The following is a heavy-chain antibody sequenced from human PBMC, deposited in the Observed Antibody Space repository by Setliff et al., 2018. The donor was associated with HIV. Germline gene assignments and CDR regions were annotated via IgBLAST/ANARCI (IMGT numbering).Heavy chain of an antibody. J-gene: IGHJ5*02. Sequence: SETLSLTCTVSGDSISSYYWSWIRQPPGKGLEWIGYIYTSGITDYNPSLKSRVTISGDTSKNQFSLKLTSVTAADTAVYYCARYSYGYVRDLRFDPWGQGTLVTVSS. D-gene: IGHD5-18*01. V-gene: IGHV4-4*08. CDR3: ARYSYGYVRDLRFDP. CDR1: GDSISSYY. CDR2: IYTSGIT.